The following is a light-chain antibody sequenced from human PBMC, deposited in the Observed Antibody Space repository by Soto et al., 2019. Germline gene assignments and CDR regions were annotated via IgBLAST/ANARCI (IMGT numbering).Light chain of an antibody. CDR2: DAS. Sequence: DIQMTQSPSSVSASVGDTVTITCRASHYIDSWLAWYQQKPGKAPKLLIYDASRLRSGVPSTFSGSRSGTDFTLTITDLQPEDFATYYCQQAYSLPITFGQGTRLEIK. CDR1: HYIDSW. V-gene: IGKV1-12*01. J-gene: IGKJ5*01. CDR3: QQAYSLPIT.